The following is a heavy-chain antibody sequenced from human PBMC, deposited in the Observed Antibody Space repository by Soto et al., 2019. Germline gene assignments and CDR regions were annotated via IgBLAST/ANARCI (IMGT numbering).Heavy chain of an antibody. CDR3: ARGPKDPYRGSQFFDL. D-gene: IGHD3-16*01. CDR2: ISSSGAST. J-gene: IGHJ4*02. CDR1: RLTFSSYA. V-gene: IGHV3-23*01. Sequence: PGGSLRLSCAASRLTFSSYAMSWVRQAPGKGLEWVSAISSSGASTYSADSVRGRFTISRDNSKNTLYLQMSSLRAEDSAVYYCARGPKDPYRGSQFFDLGGREPLFTSPS.